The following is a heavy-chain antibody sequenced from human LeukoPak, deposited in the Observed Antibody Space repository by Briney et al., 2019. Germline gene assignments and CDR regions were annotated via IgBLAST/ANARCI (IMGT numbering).Heavy chain of an antibody. CDR1: GFTFSSYW. J-gene: IGHJ6*03. Sequence: PGGSLRLSCAASGFTFSSYWMSWVRQAPGKGLEWVANIKQGGSEKYYVDSVKGRFTISRDNAKNSLYLQMNSLRAEDTAVYYCARDQVGRFLEWTHYYYYMDVWGKGTTVTVSS. CDR3: ARDQVGRFLEWTHYYYYMDV. V-gene: IGHV3-7*01. D-gene: IGHD3-3*01. CDR2: IKQGGSEK.